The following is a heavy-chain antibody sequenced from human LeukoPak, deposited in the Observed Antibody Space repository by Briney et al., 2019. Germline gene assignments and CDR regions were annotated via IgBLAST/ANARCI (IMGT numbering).Heavy chain of an antibody. Sequence: AEGSLRLSCAASGFTFDDYATHWVRQAPGKGLEWVSGISWNSGSIGYADSVKGRFTISRDNAKNSLYLQMNSLRAEDLALYYCVKDKAGAWFSHLDYWGQGTLLTVSS. CDR2: ISWNSGSI. CDR3: VKDKAGAWFSHLDY. CDR1: GFTFDDYA. V-gene: IGHV3-9*03. J-gene: IGHJ4*02. D-gene: IGHD3-3*02.